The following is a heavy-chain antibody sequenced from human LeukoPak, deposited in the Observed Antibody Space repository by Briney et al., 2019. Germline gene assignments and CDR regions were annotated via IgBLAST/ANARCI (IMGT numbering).Heavy chain of an antibody. CDR3: ARQSPMYNWFDP. CDR1: GGSISSSSYY. J-gene: IGHJ5*02. Sequence: PSETLSLTCTVSGGSISSSSYYWGWIRQPPGKGLEWIGSIYYSGSTYYNPSLKSRVTISVDTSKNQFSLKLSSVTAADTAVYYCARQSPMYNWFDPWGQGTLVTVSS. V-gene: IGHV4-39*01. CDR2: IYYSGST.